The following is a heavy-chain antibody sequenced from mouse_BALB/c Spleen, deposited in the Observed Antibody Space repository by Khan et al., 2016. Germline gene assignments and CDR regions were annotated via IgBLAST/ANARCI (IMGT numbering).Heavy chain of an antibody. V-gene: IGHV4-1*02. D-gene: IGHD1-1*01. CDR1: GVDFSRYW. CDR2: IKPDSSTI. Sequence: EVKLLESGGGLVQPGGSLKLYCAASGVDFSRYWMSWVRQAPGKGLEWIGEIKPDSSTINYTPSLKDKFIIARDYSQNTLYLQMSKVRSEDTALYYCARAGYYGYLAYWGQGTLVTVSA. J-gene: IGHJ3*01. CDR3: ARAGYYGYLAY.